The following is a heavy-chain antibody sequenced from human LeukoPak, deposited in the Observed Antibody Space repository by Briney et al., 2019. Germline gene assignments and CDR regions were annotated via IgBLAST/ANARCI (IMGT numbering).Heavy chain of an antibody. D-gene: IGHD2-8*01. CDR1: GGSISGHY. Sequence: PSETLSLTCTVSGGSISGHYWSWIRQPPGKGLEWIAYIHYSGRTYYNPSLKSRVTISVDTSKNQFSLKLNSVIAADTAVYYCARTRDSGTSDIWGQGTMVTVSS. J-gene: IGHJ3*02. V-gene: IGHV4-59*11. CDR2: IHYSGRT. CDR3: ARTRDSGTSDI.